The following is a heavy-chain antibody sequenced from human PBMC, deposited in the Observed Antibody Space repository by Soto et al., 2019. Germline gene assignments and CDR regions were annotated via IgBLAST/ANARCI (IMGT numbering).Heavy chain of an antibody. V-gene: IGHV1-69*13. CDR2: IIPIFGTA. CDR3: GSAVEITGLYYSGMDV. J-gene: IGHJ6*04. D-gene: IGHD1-20*01. CDR1: GGTFSSYA. Sequence: SVKVSCKASGGTFSSYAISWVRQAPGQGLEWMGGIIPIFGTANYAQKFQGRVTITADESTSTAYMELSSLRSEDTAVYYCGSAVEITGLYYSGMDVGAKGPRVTV.